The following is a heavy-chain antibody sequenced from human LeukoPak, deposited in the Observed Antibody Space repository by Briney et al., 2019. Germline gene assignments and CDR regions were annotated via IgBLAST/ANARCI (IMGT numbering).Heavy chain of an antibody. J-gene: IGHJ4*02. D-gene: IGHD3-3*01. CDR2: IYYSGST. Sequence: SETLSLTCTVSGGSISSSSYYWGWIRQPPGKGLEWIGSIYYSGSTYYNPSPKSRVTISVDTSKNQFSLKLSSATAADTAVYYCARLGAHQYYDFWSGPPRFDYWGQGTLVTVSS. CDR3: ARLGAHQYYDFWSGPPRFDY. CDR1: GGSISSSSYY. V-gene: IGHV4-39*01.